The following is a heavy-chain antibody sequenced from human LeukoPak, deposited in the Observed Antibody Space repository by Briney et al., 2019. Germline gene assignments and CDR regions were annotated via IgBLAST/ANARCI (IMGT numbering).Heavy chain of an antibody. V-gene: IGHV1-69*04. CDR3: ASNPSGIAAAGDAFDI. CDR2: IIPILGIA. J-gene: IGHJ3*02. D-gene: IGHD6-13*01. CDR1: GGTFSSYA. Sequence: ASVKVSCKASGGTFSSYAISWVRQAPGQGLEWMGRIIPILGIANYAQKFQGRVTITADKSTSTAYMELSSLRSEDTAVYYCASNPSGIAAAGDAFDIWGQGTMVTVPS.